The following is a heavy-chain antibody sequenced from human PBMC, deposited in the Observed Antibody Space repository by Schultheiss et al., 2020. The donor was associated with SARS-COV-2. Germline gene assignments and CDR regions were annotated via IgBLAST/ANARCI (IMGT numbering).Heavy chain of an antibody. D-gene: IGHD2-15*01. V-gene: IGHV4-31*03. CDR3: ARDVVVAAPFFDI. CDR2: IYYSGST. Sequence: SETLSLTCTVSGGSISSSSYYWGWIRQHPGKGLEWIGYIYYSGSTYYNPSLKSRVTISVDTSKNQFSLKLSSVTAADTAVYYCARDVVVAAPFFDIWGQGTMVTVSS. CDR1: GGSISSSSYY. J-gene: IGHJ3*02.